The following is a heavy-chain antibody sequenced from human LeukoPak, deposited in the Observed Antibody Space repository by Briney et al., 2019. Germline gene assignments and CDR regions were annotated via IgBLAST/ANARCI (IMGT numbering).Heavy chain of an antibody. Sequence: GRSLRLSCAASGFTFSDYGMHWVRQAPGKGLEWVAVIWYDGSNKYYADSVKGRFTISRDNSRNTLYLQMNSLRAEDTAVYYCAKMAIVGNWFDPWGQGTLVTVSS. CDR1: GFTFSDYG. CDR2: IWYDGSNK. J-gene: IGHJ5*02. D-gene: IGHD5-12*01. V-gene: IGHV3-33*06. CDR3: AKMAIVGNWFDP.